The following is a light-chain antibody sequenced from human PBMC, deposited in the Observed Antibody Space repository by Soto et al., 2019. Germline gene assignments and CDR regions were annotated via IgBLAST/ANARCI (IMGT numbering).Light chain of an antibody. J-gene: IGKJ4*01. V-gene: IGKV1-33*01. CDR1: QDISNY. CDR3: QQYDNLPIT. CDR2: DAS. Sequence: DIQMTQSPSSLSASVGDRVTITCQASQDISNYLHWYQQKPGKAPKLLIYDASNVETGVPSRFSGSGSGTDFTFTISSLQPEDIATYYCQQYDNLPITFGGGTKVEIK.